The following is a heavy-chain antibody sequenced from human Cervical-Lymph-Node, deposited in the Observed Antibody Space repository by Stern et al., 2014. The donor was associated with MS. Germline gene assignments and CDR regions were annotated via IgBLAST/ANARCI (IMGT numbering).Heavy chain of an antibody. CDR3: ASVAQLWRSWFDP. CDR2: IVPLHSTA. D-gene: IGHD3-10*01. J-gene: IGHJ5*02. V-gene: IGHV1-69*06. Sequence: QVQLVQSGAELKKPGSSVKVSCKASGVTSSRYVISWVRQAPGQGLAWMGGIVPLHSTANYAQKFQDRVTISADKKTNTTYLEVKSLTSEDTAVYYCASVAQLWRSWFDPWGQGTLVTVSS. CDR1: GVTSSRYV.